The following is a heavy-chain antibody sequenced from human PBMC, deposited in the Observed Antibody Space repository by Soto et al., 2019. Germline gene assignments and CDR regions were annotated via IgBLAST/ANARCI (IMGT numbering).Heavy chain of an antibody. CDR2: ICYSGST. Sequence: SETLSLTCTVSGGSISSGGYYWSWIRQHTGKGLEWIGYICYSGSTNYNPSLKSRVTISVDTSKNQFSLKLSSVTAADTAVYYCARHGPIAAAGTVFDYWGQGTLVTVSS. CDR3: ARHGPIAAAGTVFDY. V-gene: IGHV4-61*08. CDR1: GGSISSGGYY. D-gene: IGHD6-13*01. J-gene: IGHJ4*02.